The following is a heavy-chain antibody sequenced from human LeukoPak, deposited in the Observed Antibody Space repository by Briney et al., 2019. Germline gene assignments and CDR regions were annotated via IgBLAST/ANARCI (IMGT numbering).Heavy chain of an antibody. J-gene: IGHJ4*02. CDR1: GFTFSSYA. V-gene: IGHV3-30*01. Sequence: PGGSLRLSCAASGFTFSSYAMHWVRQAPGMGLEWVAVISYDGSNKYYADSVKGRFTISRDNSKNTLYLQMNSLRAEDTAVYYCARDKSLRFLEWLPPGGFDYWGQGTLVTVSS. CDR2: ISYDGSNK. CDR3: ARDKSLRFLEWLPPGGFDY. D-gene: IGHD3-3*01.